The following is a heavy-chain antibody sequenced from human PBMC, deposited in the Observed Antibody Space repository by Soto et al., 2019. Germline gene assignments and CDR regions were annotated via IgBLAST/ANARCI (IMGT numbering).Heavy chain of an antibody. CDR2: LYCSGTT. J-gene: IGHJ5*02. V-gene: IGHV4-39*01. CDR3: LPQHVYPSKGCIDT. D-gene: IGHD2-8*01. Sequence: SQTLSLTCTVSGGSISSSIYYLGWIRHPPRKGLEWIGSLYCSGTTYYTYDNPSLKSRVTIFEDTSNIQFSLTLTSVTAADTAVYYCLPQHVYPSKGCIDTCRQGTLV. CDR1: GGSISSSIYY.